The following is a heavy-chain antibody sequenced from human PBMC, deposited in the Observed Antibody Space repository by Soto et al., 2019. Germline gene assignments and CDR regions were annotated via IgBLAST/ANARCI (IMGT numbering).Heavy chain of an antibody. D-gene: IGHD6-13*01. CDR3: ARDLMIAAAGSDY. CDR1: GFTFSSYS. J-gene: IGHJ4*02. Sequence: TGGSLRLSCAASGFTFSSYSMNWVRQAPGKGLEWVSSISSSSSYIYYADSVKGRFTISRDNAKNSLYLQMNSLRAEDTAVYYCARDLMIAAAGSDYWGQGTLVTVSS. CDR2: ISSSSSYI. V-gene: IGHV3-21*01.